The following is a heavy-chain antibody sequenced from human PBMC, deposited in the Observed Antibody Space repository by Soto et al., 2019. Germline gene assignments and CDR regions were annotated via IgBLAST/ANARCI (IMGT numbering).Heavy chain of an antibody. J-gene: IGHJ6*02. CDR1: GGSISSSSYY. D-gene: IGHD6-13*01. CDR2: IYYSGST. Sequence: SETLSLTCTVSGGSISSSSYYWGWIRQPPGKGLEWIGSIYYSGSTYYNPSLKSRVTISVDTSKNQFSLKLSSVTAADTAVYYCARHRGGAAAGYYYYGMDVWGQGTTVTVSS. V-gene: IGHV4-39*01. CDR3: ARHRGGAAAGYYYYGMDV.